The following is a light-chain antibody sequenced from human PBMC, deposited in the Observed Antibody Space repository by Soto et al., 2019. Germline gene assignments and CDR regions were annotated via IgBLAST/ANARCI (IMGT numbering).Light chain of an antibody. Sequence: IQMTQSPSSLSASIGDRVTITCRASQSIATFLNWYQQKPGEAPKLLIYAASTLQSGVPSRFSGSGSATDFTLTISSLQPEDFSAYYCQQSYRTPPDTFGQGTKLEIK. V-gene: IGKV1-39*01. CDR1: QSIATF. CDR2: AAS. J-gene: IGKJ2*01. CDR3: QQSYRTPPDT.